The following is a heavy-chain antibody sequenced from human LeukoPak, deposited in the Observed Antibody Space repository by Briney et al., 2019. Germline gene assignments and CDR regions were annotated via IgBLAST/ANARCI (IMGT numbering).Heavy chain of an antibody. J-gene: IGHJ4*02. V-gene: IGHV4-4*02. CDR2: IYHSGST. D-gene: IGHD4-17*01. CDR3: ARSDLYGDYPPGNY. CDR1: GGSISSSNW. Sequence: SETLSLTCAVSGGSISSSNWWSWVRQPPGKGLEWIGEIYHSGSTNYNPSLKSRVTISVDKSKNQFSLKLSSVTAADTAVYYCARSDLYGDYPPGNYWGQGTLVAVSS.